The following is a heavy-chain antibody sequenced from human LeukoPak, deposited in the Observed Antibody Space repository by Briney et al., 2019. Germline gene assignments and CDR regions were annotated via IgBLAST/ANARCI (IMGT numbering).Heavy chain of an antibody. CDR2: IKEDGTET. Sequence: GGSLRLSCAASGFTFGSYWMSWVRLAPGKGLEWVANIKEDGTETYYVDSVKGRFTISRDNAKNSLYLQMNSLRVEDTAVYYCAKEGRSLQTYWGQGTLVTVSS. CDR1: GFTFGSYW. V-gene: IGHV3-7*03. J-gene: IGHJ4*02. CDR3: AKEGRSLQTY. D-gene: IGHD5-24*01.